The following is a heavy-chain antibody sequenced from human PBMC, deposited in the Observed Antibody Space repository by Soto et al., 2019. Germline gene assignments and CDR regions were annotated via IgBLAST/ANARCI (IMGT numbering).Heavy chain of an antibody. CDR3: ARVCGGDCHYGMDV. J-gene: IGHJ6*02. V-gene: IGHV4-31*02. CDR2: IYYSGLT. Sequence: WTWIRQHPGKGLEWIGYIYYSGLTYYNPSLKSRVTISVDTSKNQFSLKLSSVTAADTAVYYCARVCGGDCHYGMDVWGQGTTVTVSS. D-gene: IGHD2-21*02.